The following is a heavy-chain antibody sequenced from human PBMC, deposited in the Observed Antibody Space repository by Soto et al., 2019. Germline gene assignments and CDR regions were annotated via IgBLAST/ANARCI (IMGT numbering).Heavy chain of an antibody. CDR3: VRRNVSATGIDWFDP. CDR2: INAANGDT. D-gene: IGHD6-13*01. CDR1: GYSFTSYS. V-gene: IGHV1-3*01. J-gene: IGHJ5*02. Sequence: KFSSKAAGYSFTSYSIHWVRQAPGQRLEWMGWINAANGDTKYSPKFKGRVTITRDTSASTAYMELSSLRSEDTAVYYCVRRNVSATGIDWFDPWGQGTLVTVYS.